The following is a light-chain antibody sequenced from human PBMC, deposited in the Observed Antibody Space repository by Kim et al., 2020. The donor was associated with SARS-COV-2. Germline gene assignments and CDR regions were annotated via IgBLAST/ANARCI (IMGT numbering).Light chain of an antibody. J-gene: IGKJ1*01. V-gene: IGKV4-1*01. CDR3: KQYYTTPLT. CDR1: KNGVTSSNNKDY. Sequence: ATIKGKSSKNGVTSSNNKDYLAWYQQKPGQPPKLLIYSASTRASGVPDRFSGSGSGTDFTLNISSLQAEDGAVYYCKQYYTTPLTFGQGTKVDIK. CDR2: SAS.